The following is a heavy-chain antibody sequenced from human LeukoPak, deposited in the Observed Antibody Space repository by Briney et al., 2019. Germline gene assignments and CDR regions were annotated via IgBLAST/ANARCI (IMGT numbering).Heavy chain of an antibody. V-gene: IGHV4-4*09. D-gene: IGHD1-7*01. Sequence: SETLSLTCTVPNGSISSYHWSSVRQPPGKGQERIGYILTSGTTNYTPSLKSRLTISADTSKNQFNLKLNSVTAADTAVYYCARLRVSGNYLYYVDYWGQGTLVTVSS. CDR1: NGSISSYH. CDR2: ILTSGTT. CDR3: ARLRVSGNYLYYVDY. J-gene: IGHJ4*02.